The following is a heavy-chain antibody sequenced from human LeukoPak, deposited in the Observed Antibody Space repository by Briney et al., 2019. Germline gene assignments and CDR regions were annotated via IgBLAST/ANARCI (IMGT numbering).Heavy chain of an antibody. V-gene: IGHV5-10-1*01. D-gene: IGHD4-17*01. J-gene: IGHJ6*02. CDR2: IDPIDSYT. Sequence: GESLKISCKGSGYSFTTNWISWVRQMPGKGLEWMGSIDPIDSYTNYSPSFQGHVTISVDKSISTAYLQWSSLKASDTAMYYCARQTAVTTQMDVWGQGTTVTVSS. CDR1: GYSFTTNW. CDR3: ARQTAVTTQMDV.